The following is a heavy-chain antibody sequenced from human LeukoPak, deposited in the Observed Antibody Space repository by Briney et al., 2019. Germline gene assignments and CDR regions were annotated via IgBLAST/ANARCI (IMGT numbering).Heavy chain of an antibody. D-gene: IGHD6-19*01. Sequence: ASVKVSCKASGYTFAGHGLSWVRQAPGQGLEWMGWISGYSGDTNYARKFQGRVTVTADTSTSTTYMELRSLRSDDTAMYYCARGKQWLVGGFFDHWGQGTLVTASS. CDR2: ISGYSGDT. CDR3: ARGKQWLVGGFFDH. V-gene: IGHV1-18*01. J-gene: IGHJ4*02. CDR1: GYTFAGHG.